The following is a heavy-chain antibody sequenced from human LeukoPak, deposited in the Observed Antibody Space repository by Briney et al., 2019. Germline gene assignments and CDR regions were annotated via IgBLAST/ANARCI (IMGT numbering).Heavy chain of an antibody. CDR3: ARDTVVTATQGAFDM. D-gene: IGHD2-21*02. Sequence: GGSLRLSCAASGFTFSSYTMNWVRQAPGKGLEWVSSISTGSTYIYYADSVKVRFTISRDNAKNSLYLQMSSLRAEDTAVYYCARDTVVTATQGAFDMWGQGTMVTVSS. J-gene: IGHJ3*02. CDR1: GFTFSSYT. CDR2: ISTGSTYI. V-gene: IGHV3-21*01.